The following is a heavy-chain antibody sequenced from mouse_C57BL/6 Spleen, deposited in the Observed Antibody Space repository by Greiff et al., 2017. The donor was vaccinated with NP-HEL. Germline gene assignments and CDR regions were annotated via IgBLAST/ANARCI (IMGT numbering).Heavy chain of an antibody. CDR2: ISSGSSTI. CDR3: ARGSTTVVASGYFDV. J-gene: IGHJ1*03. D-gene: IGHD1-1*01. Sequence: EVQLVESGGGLVKPGGSLKLSCAASGFTFSDYGMHWVRQAPEKGLEWVAYISSGSSTIYYADTVKGRFTISRDNAKNTLFLQMTSLRSEDTAMYYCARGSTTVVASGYFDVWGTGTTVTVSS. CDR1: GFTFSDYG. V-gene: IGHV5-17*01.